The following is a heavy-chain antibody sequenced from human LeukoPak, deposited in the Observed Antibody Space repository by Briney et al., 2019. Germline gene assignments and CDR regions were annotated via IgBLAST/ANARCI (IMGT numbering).Heavy chain of an antibody. V-gene: IGHV3-11*01. J-gene: IGHJ4*02. CDR1: GFTFSDYY. Sequence: PAGSLRLSCAASGFTFSDYYMSWIRQPPGKGLELVSYISSSGTTIYYADSVRGRFTVSRHNAKNSLYLQMDSLSAEGTAVYYCASLRGVNRWGQGTLVTVSS. D-gene: IGHD3-10*01. CDR2: ISSSGTTI. CDR3: ASLRGVNR.